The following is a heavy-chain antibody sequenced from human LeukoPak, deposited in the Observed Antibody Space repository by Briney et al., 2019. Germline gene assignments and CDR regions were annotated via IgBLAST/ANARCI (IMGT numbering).Heavy chain of an antibody. CDR3: ARMSLLPGVGMDV. Sequence: PSETLSLTCAVYGGSFSGYYWSWIRRPPGKGLEWIGEINHSGSTNYNPSLKSRVTISVDTSKNQFSLKLSSVTAADTAVYYCARMSLLPGVGMDVWGQGTTVTVSS. J-gene: IGHJ6*02. CDR2: INHSGST. V-gene: IGHV4-34*01. CDR1: GGSFSGYY.